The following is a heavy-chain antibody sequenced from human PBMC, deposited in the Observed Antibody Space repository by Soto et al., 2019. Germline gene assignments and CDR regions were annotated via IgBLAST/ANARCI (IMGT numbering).Heavy chain of an antibody. CDR1: GYTFSNYA. Sequence: ASVKVSCKTSGYTFSNYAISWVRQTPGQGLEWMGWVSPYNGIANYTQKFQGRVTMTTDTSTATAHMELTSLRSDDTAMYYFVRRIPRPPRSTLYPTRRSSDL. J-gene: IGHJ2*01. CDR3: VRRIPRPPRSTLYPTRRSSDL. CDR2: VSPYNGIA. D-gene: IGHD2-15*01. V-gene: IGHV1-18*04.